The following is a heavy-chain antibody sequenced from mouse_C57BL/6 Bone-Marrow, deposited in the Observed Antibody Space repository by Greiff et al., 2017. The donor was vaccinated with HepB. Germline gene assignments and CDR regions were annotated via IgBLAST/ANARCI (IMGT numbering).Heavy chain of an antibody. Sequence: EVKVVESGGGLVKPGGSLKLSCAASGFTFSSYAMSWVRQTPEKRLEWVATISDGGSYTYYPDNVKGRFTISRDNAKNNLYLQMSHLKSEDTAMYYCARGRAYWGQGTLVTVSA. CDR1: GFTFSSYA. V-gene: IGHV5-4*03. CDR2: ISDGGSYT. J-gene: IGHJ3*01. CDR3: ARGRAY.